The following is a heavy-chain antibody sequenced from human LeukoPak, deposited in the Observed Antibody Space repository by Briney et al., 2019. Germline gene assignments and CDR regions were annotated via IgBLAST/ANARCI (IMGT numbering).Heavy chain of an antibody. V-gene: IGHV1-18*01. J-gene: IGHJ3*02. CDR2: ITAYDGNT. Sequence: ASMKVSCKASGYTFSGYGITWVRQAPGQGLEWMGWITAYDGNTNFAQNFQARVTMTTDTSTNTAYMELRSLRSDDTAVYYCARQSFIAGDNWNYVLNGDDALDIWGQATMVTVSS. CDR3: ARQSFIAGDNWNYVLNGDDALDI. CDR1: GYTFSGYG. D-gene: IGHD1-7*01.